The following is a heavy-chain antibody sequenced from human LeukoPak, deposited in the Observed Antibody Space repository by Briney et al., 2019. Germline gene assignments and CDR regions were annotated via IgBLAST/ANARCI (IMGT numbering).Heavy chain of an antibody. Sequence: SETLSLTCTVSGGSIGSGDYYWSWIRQPPGKGLEWIAYMYYSGSTYYNPSLKSRVTMSADTSKNQLSLKLSSVTAADTAVSYCARPYYYDSRIDPWGQGILVTVSS. CDR2: MYYSGST. CDR1: GGSIGSGDYY. J-gene: IGHJ5*02. V-gene: IGHV4-30-4*01. CDR3: ARPYYYDSRIDP. D-gene: IGHD3-22*01.